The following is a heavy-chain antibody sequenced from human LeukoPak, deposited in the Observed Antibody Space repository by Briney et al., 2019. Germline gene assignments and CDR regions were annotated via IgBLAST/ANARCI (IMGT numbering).Heavy chain of an antibody. J-gene: IGHJ4*02. CDR3: ARDPPNYYDFWSGYADY. CDR2: ISDDSAKI. Sequence: GGSLRLSCAASGFSFRTYAMSWVRQAPGKGLDWVSAISDDSAKIYYSASVKGRFTISRDNSKNTLYLQMNSLRAEDTAVYYCARDPPNYYDFWSGYADYWGQGTLVTVSS. V-gene: IGHV3-23*01. CDR1: GFSFRTYA. D-gene: IGHD3-3*01.